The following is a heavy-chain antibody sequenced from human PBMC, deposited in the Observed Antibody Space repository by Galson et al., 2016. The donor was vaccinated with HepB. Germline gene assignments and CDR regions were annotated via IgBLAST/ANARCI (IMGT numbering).Heavy chain of an antibody. Sequence: SLRLSSAASGFTFSYYSMHWVRQAPGRGLEWVAVISYDGNNEYYADSVKGRFTISRDTSKNTLYLQMNSLRAEDTAVYYCARDKPRPRVVGNYFDYWGQGTLVTVAS. CDR1: GFTFSYYS. D-gene: IGHD2-2*01. J-gene: IGHJ4*02. CDR2: ISYDGNNE. CDR3: ARDKPRPRVVGNYFDY. V-gene: IGHV3-30-3*01.